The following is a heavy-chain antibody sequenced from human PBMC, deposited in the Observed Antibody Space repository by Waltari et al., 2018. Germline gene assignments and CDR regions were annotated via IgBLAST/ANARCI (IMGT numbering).Heavy chain of an antibody. J-gene: IGHJ4*02. CDR3: ASEGLWFGEFSDY. Sequence: EVQLVESGGGLIQPGGSLRLSCAASGFTVSSNYMSWVRQAPGKGLDGVSVIDRWGSTYYADSVKGRCTISRDNSKNTLYLQMNSLRAEDTAVYYCASEGLWFGEFSDYWGQGTLATVSS. CDR1: GFTVSSNY. CDR2: IDRWGST. D-gene: IGHD3-10*01. V-gene: IGHV3-53*01.